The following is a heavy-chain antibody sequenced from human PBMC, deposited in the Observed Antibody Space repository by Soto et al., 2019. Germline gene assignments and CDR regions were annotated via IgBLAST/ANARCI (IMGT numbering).Heavy chain of an antibody. CDR1: GFTFSTYA. CDR3: ARVRNNCGFYYAMDV. V-gene: IGHV3-30-3*01. Sequence: QVQLVESGGGVVQPGRSLRLACVVSGFTFSTYAMHWVRRAPGKGLEWVAVMSYDGGHKYYADSVKGRFTISRDNSKNTLYLQMNSLRGEDTAVYYCARVRNNCGFYYAMDVWGQGTTVTVSS. CDR2: MSYDGGHK. J-gene: IGHJ6*02. D-gene: IGHD2-21*01.